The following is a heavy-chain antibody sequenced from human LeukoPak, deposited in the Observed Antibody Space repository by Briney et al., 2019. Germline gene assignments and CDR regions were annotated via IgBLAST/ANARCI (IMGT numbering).Heavy chain of an antibody. Sequence: SQTLSLTCAISGDSVSSNSAAWNWIRQSPSRGLEWLGRTYYRAKWYNDYEVSVKSRITINPDTSKNQFSLQLNSVTPEDTAVYYCAREPMVRGVRGFWFDPWGQGTLVTVSS. CDR3: AREPMVRGVRGFWFDP. J-gene: IGHJ5*02. CDR2: TYYRAKWYN. CDR1: GDSVSSNSAA. D-gene: IGHD3-10*01. V-gene: IGHV6-1*01.